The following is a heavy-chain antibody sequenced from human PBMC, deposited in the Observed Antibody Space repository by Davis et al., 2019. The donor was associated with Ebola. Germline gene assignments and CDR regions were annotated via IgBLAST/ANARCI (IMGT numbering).Heavy chain of an antibody. CDR1: VITFSSYA. V-gene: IGHV3-21*01. CDR3: GGDFIFDY. D-gene: IGHD2-21*02. CDR2: VSAYSDNI. J-gene: IGHJ4*02. Sequence: PGGSLRLSCTDSVITFSSYAMNWVRQAPGQGLEWVSSVSAYSDNIHYADSVKGRFSISRDNAKTSLSLQMNSLRAEDTAVYYCGGDFIFDYWGQGTLVTVSS.